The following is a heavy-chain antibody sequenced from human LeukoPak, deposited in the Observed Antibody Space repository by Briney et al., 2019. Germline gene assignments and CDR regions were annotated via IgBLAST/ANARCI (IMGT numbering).Heavy chain of an antibody. CDR2: INHSGST. D-gene: IGHD6-19*01. Sequence: PSETLSLTCAVYGGSFSGYCWSWIRQPPGKGLEWIGEINHSGSTNYNPSLKSRVTISVDTSKNQFSLKLSSVTAADTAVYYCARVLKQWLVRDNWFDPWGQGTLVTVSS. J-gene: IGHJ5*02. V-gene: IGHV4-34*01. CDR3: ARVLKQWLVRDNWFDP. CDR1: GGSFSGYC.